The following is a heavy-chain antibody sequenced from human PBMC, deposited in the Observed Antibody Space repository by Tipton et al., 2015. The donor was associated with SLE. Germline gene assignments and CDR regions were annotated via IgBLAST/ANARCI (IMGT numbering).Heavy chain of an antibody. V-gene: IGHV4-34*01. CDR3: AGAVGTAAGMRDY. Sequence: TLSLTCAVYGGSFSGHSWSWYPQPPGKGLEWIGEINQSGRTNYNPSPKSRLTMSVDTSKNQFSLKVSSVTAADTAVYYCAGAVGTAAGMRDYWGQGTLVTVSS. CDR1: GGSFSGHS. CDR2: INQSGRT. J-gene: IGHJ4*02. D-gene: IGHD6-13*01.